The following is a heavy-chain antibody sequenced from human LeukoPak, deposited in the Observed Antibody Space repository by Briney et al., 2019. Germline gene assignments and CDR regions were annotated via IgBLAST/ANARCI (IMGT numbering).Heavy chain of an antibody. CDR2: ISWNSGSI. D-gene: IGHD2-2*01. CDR1: GFTFDDYA. CDR3: AKDIRARPYCSSTSCLDAFDI. J-gene: IGHJ3*02. Sequence: PGRSLRLSCAASGFTFDDYAMHWVRQAPGKGLEWVSGISWNSGSIGYADSVKGRFTISRDNAKNSLYLQMNSLRAEDMALYYCAKDIRARPYCSSTSCLDAFDIWGQGTMVTVSS. V-gene: IGHV3-9*03.